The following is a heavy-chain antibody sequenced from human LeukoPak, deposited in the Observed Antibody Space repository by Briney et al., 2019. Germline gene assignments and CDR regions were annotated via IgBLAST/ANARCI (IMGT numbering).Heavy chain of an antibody. CDR2: ISSSSSTI. J-gene: IGHJ4*02. D-gene: IGHD6-13*01. CDR3: SSWHPLSSDY. V-gene: IGHV3-48*04. CDR1: GFTFSTYS. Sequence: GGSLRLSCAASGFTFSTYSMNWVRQAPGKGLEWISYISSSSSTIYYADSVKGRFTISRDNAKNSLYLQMNSLRVEDTAVYYCSSWHPLSSDYWGQGTLVTVSS.